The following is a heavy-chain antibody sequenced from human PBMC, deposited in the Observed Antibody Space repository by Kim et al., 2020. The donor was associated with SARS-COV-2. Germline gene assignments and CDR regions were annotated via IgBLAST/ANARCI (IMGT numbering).Heavy chain of an antibody. Sequence: ASVKVSCKASGYTFTSYYMHWVRQAPGQGLEWMGIINPSGGSTSYAQKFQGRVTMTRDTSTSTVYMELSSLRSEDTAVYYCARTQAERTVVVVAATFYYYYGMDVWGQGTTVTVSS. D-gene: IGHD2-15*01. CDR1: GYTFTSYY. V-gene: IGHV1-46*01. CDR2: INPSGGST. CDR3: ARTQAERTVVVVAATFYYYYGMDV. J-gene: IGHJ6*02.